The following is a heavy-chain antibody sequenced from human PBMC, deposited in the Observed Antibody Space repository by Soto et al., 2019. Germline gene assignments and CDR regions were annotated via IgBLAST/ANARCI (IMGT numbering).Heavy chain of an antibody. Sequence: QVQLVQSGAEAKKPGASVKVSCKASGYSFTDYAMHWVRQAPGQRLEWMGWITAGNGNTKYSQKFQGRVTFTRDTYASTAFMELSSLRSDDSDVYFCARVGVLWVSDYWGQGTLVTVSS. J-gene: IGHJ4*02. D-gene: IGHD2-21*01. CDR3: ARVGVLWVSDY. CDR1: GYSFTDYA. CDR2: ITAGNGNT. V-gene: IGHV1-3*01.